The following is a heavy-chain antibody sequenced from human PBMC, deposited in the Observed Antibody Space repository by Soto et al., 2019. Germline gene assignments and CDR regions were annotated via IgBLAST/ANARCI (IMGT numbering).Heavy chain of an antibody. D-gene: IGHD5-18*01. CDR2: ISGYNSNT. CDR1: GYSFSNYG. CDR3: ARDYSSYGPFDY. J-gene: IGHJ4*02. Sequence: ASVKVSCKASGYSFSNYGITWVRQAPGQGLEWMGWISGYNSNTNYAQKFEGRVRMTKDTTRSTAYLEVRSLRFDDTAVYYCARDYSSYGPFDYWGQGTLVTVSS. V-gene: IGHV1-18*01.